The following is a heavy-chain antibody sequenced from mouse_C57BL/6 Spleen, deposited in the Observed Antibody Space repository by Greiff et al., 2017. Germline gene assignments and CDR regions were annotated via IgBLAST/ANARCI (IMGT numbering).Heavy chain of an antibody. V-gene: IGHV1-82*01. CDR3: TRYCDDDYAMDY. CDR2: IYPGDGDT. CDR1: GYAFSSSW. D-gene: IGHD2-12*01. J-gene: IGHJ4*01. Sequence: QVQLQPSGPELVKPGASVKISCKASGYAFSSSWMNWVKQRPGKGLEWIGRIYPGDGDTNYNGKFKGKATLTADKSSSTAYMQLSSLTSEDSAVYSCTRYCDDDYAMDYWGQGTSVTVSS.